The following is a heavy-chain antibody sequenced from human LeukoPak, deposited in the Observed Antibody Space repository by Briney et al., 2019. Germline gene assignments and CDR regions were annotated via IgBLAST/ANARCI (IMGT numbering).Heavy chain of an antibody. V-gene: IGHV3-48*02. CDR3: ARGTGDPQRFDP. D-gene: IGHD4-17*01. CDR2: ISSRSSAT. CDR1: GFTFSTYS. Sequence: GGSLRLSCAASGFTFSTYSMNWVLQAPGKGLEWVAYISSRSSATYYADSVKGRFTISRDNAKNSLYLQMNSLRDEDTAVYYCARGTGDPQRFDPWGQGTLVTVSS. J-gene: IGHJ5*02.